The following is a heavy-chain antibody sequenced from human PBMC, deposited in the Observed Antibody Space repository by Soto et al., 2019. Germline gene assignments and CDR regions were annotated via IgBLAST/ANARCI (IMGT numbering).Heavy chain of an antibody. CDR2: IYYSGST. CDR3: ARGYYDILTGYNHLLDY. J-gene: IGHJ4*02. Sequence: PSETLSLTCTVSSGSISSYYWSWIRQPPGKGLEWIGYIYYSGSTNYNPSLKSRVTISVDTSKNQFSLKLSSVTAADTAVYYCARGYYDILTGYNHLLDYWGQGTLVTVSS. CDR1: SGSISSYY. V-gene: IGHV4-59*01. D-gene: IGHD3-9*01.